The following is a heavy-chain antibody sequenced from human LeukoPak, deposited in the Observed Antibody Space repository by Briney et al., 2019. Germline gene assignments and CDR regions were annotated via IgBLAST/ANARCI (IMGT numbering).Heavy chain of an antibody. J-gene: IGHJ6*02. D-gene: IGHD3-3*01. Sequence: SETLSLTCAVYGGSFSGYYWSWIRQPPGKGLEWIGEINHSGSTNYNPSLKSRVTISVDTSKNQFSLKLSSVTAADTAVYYCARGLGYDFWSGPYYHYGMDVWGQGTTVTVSS. CDR2: INHSGST. CDR3: ARGLGYDFWSGPYYHYGMDV. CDR1: GGSFSGYY. V-gene: IGHV4-34*01.